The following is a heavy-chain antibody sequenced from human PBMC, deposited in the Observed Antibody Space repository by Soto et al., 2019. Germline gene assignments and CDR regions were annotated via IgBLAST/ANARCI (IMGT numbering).Heavy chain of an antibody. CDR2: ISSSSSYT. J-gene: IGHJ6*02. CDR1: GFTFSSYS. Sequence: EVQLVESGGGLVKPGGSLRLSCAASGFTFSSYSMNWVRQAPGKGLGGVPCISSSSSYTYYADSVKGRFTISRDNAKNSLYLQMNSLRAEDTAVYYCARDLTAYYYYYGMDVWGQGTTVTVSS. CDR3: ARDLTAYYYYYGMDV. V-gene: IGHV3-21*01. D-gene: IGHD3-9*01.